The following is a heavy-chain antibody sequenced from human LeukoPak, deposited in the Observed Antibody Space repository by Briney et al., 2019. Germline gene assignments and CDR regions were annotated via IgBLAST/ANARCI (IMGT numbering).Heavy chain of an antibody. J-gene: IGHJ4*02. CDR3: ARASGPFDF. D-gene: IGHD3-10*01. V-gene: IGHV3-33*01. CDR2: IFSDGYTK. CDR1: GLSFRPIA. Sequence: PGGPLKLSVEPPGLSFRPIALTWSPKAPGKGLEWVAVIFSDGYTKYYAASVEDRFIISRDNSKNTLYLHMNSLIPGDTGVYYCARASGPFDFWGQGTLLTVSS.